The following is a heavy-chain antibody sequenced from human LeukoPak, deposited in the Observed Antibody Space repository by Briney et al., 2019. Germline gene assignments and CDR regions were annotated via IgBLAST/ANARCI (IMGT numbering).Heavy chain of an antibody. V-gene: IGHV4-59*08. Sequence: SETLSLTCTVSGVSISNYYWNWIRQRPGKGLEWVGHISYSGGTKYNPSPQRRVIISIDTSKNQFSLSLSSVTAADTAVYYCARRVIMSAAGVPDTWLDPWGQGILVTVSS. J-gene: IGHJ5*02. CDR3: ARRVIMSAAGVPDTWLDP. CDR1: GVSISNYY. D-gene: IGHD2-8*01. CDR2: ISYSGGT.